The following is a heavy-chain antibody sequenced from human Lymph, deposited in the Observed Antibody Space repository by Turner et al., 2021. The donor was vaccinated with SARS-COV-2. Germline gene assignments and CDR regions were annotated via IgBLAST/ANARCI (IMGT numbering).Heavy chain of an antibody. J-gene: IGHJ4*02. CDR1: PDTLNSSIYY. CDR2: IYYGGST. CDR3: AGGSRQGWYVPVFDY. Sequence: LQLQESCPGLLKPPETLSLTRTVPPDTLNSSIYYWGWLRQLPGKGLEWIGSIYYGGSTYYNPSLKGKVTISVDTSKNQFCLKLSSVTAADTAVFYCAGGSRQGWYVPVFDYWGQGTLVTVSS. V-gene: IGHV4-39*01. D-gene: IGHD6-19*01.